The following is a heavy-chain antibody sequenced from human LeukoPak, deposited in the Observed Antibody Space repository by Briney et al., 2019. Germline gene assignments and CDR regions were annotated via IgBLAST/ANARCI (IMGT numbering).Heavy chain of an antibody. Sequence: SETLSLTCTVSGYSISSGYCWGWIRQPPGKGLEWIGSIYHSGSTYYNPSLKSRVTISVDTSKNQFSLKLSSVTAADTAVYYCAREVTAAAGGWFDPWGQGTLVTVSS. J-gene: IGHJ5*02. CDR2: IYHSGST. CDR1: GYSISSGYC. V-gene: IGHV4-38-2*02. CDR3: AREVTAAAGGWFDP. D-gene: IGHD6-13*01.